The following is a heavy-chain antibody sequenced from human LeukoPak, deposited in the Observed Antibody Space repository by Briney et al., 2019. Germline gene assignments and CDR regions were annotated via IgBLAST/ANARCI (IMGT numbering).Heavy chain of an antibody. D-gene: IGHD3-22*01. CDR2: INAGNGNT. J-gene: IGHJ6*03. Sequence: GASVKVSCKASGYTFTSYAMHWVRQAPGQRLEWMGWINAGNGNTKYSQKFQGRVTITGDTSASTAYMELNRLTSDDTAVYYCARVLHDRSALGFFYYYMDVWGKGTTVIVSS. V-gene: IGHV1-3*01. CDR3: ARVLHDRSALGFFYYYMDV. CDR1: GYTFTSYA.